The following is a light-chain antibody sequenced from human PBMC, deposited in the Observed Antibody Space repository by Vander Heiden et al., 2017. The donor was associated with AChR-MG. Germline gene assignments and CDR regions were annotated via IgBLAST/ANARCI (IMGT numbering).Light chain of an antibody. CDR3: QQRSNWPPLIT. J-gene: IGKJ5*01. CDR1: QAVSSY. CDR2: DAS. Sequence: EIVLTQSPATLSLSPGVRATLSCRASQAVSSYLAWYQQKPGQAPRLLIYDASNRATSITARFSGSGSGTDFTLTISSLEPEDFAVYYCQQRSNWPPLITFGQGTRLEIK. V-gene: IGKV3-11*01.